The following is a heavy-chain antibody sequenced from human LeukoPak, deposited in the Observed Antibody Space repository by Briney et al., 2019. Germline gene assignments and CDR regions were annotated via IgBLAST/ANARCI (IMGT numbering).Heavy chain of an antibody. Sequence: GRSLRLSCAASGFTFSSYGMHWVRQAPGKGLEWVAVIWYDGSNKYYADSVKGRFTISRDNSKNTLYLQMNSLRAEDTAVYYCARDINRGDYSNYVDYWGQGTLVTVSS. CDR1: GFTFSSYG. J-gene: IGHJ4*02. CDR2: IWYDGSNK. CDR3: ARDINRGDYSNYVDY. D-gene: IGHD4-4*01. V-gene: IGHV3-33*01.